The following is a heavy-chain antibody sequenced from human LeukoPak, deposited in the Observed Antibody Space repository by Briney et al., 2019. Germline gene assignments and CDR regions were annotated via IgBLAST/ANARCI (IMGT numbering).Heavy chain of an antibody. Sequence: SETLSLTCAVYGGSFSGYYWSWIRQPPGKGLEWIREINHSGSTIYNPSLKSRVTLSVDTSKNQFSLKLRSVTAADTAVYYCARKEGGQLVNTRRWFDPWGQGTLVTVSS. CDR1: GGSFSGYY. CDR3: ARKEGGQLVNTRRWFDP. D-gene: IGHD6-13*01. CDR2: INHSGST. V-gene: IGHV4-34*01. J-gene: IGHJ5*02.